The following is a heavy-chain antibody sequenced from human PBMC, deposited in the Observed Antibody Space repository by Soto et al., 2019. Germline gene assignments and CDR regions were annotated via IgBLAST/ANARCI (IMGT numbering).Heavy chain of an antibody. D-gene: IGHD3-22*01. J-gene: IGHJ4*02. Sequence: SETLCLTCAVYGGSFSDYFWSWIRQPPGKGLEWIGEINLSGSTNYNPSLKSRITISLDTSKNQFSLQLTSVTAADTAVYYCARQIYDSDTGPNFQYYFDSWGQGTPVTVSS. CDR3: ARQIYDSDTGPNFQYYFDS. V-gene: IGHV4-34*01. CDR1: GGSFSDYF. CDR2: INLSGST.